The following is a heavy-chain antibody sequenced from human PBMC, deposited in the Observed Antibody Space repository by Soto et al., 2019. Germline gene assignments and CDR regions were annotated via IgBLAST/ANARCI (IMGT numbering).Heavy chain of an antibody. J-gene: IGHJ5*02. CDR1: GFTFSSYA. V-gene: IGHV3-23*01. CDR3: AKIPYCSSTSGYYNWFDP. D-gene: IGHD2-2*01. CDR2: ISGSGGST. Sequence: VQLLESGGGLVQPGGSLRLSCAASGFTFSSYAMSWVRQAPGKGLWWVSDISGSGGSTYYADSVKGRFTISRDNSKNTLYLQMNSLRAEDTAVYYCAKIPYCSSTSGYYNWFDPWGQRTLVTVSS.